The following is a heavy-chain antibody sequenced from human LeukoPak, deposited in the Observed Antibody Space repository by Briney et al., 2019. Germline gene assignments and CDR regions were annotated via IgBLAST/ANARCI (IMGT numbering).Heavy chain of an antibody. Sequence: ASVKVSCKASGGTFSSYAISWVRQAPGQGLEWMGGVIPILGIANYAQKFQGRVTITADKSTSTAYMELSSLRSEDTAVYYCARDATDYYDSSGYPSYWGQGTLVTVSS. D-gene: IGHD3-22*01. CDR2: VIPILGIA. CDR3: ARDATDYYDSSGYPSY. J-gene: IGHJ4*02. V-gene: IGHV1-69*10. CDR1: GGTFSSYA.